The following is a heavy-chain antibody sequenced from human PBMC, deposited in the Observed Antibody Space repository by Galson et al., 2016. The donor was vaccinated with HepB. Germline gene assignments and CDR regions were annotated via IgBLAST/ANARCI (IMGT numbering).Heavy chain of an antibody. D-gene: IGHD1/OR15-1a*01. J-gene: IGHJ4*02. V-gene: IGHV4-4*02. CDR1: GGSISNNYW. CDR3: TRGTLGTTASMAFDY. Sequence: SETLSLTCAVSGGSISNNYWWSWVRQSPGEGLEWIGEIYQTGTANYNPSFPSRATISVDKSKNEISLRLGSVTAADTAVYYCTRGTLGTTASMAFDYRGQGALVSVSS. CDR2: IYQTGTA.